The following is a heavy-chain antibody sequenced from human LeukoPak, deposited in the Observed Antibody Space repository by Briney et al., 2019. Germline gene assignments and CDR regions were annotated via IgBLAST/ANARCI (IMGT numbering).Heavy chain of an antibody. J-gene: IGHJ6*02. Sequence: SETLSLTCTVSGGSISSSSYYWGWIRQPPGKGLEWIGSIYYSGSTYYNPSLKSRVTISVDTSKNQFSLILSSVTAADTAVYYCARLGYSGSYLSDYGMDVWSQATTVTVSS. CDR3: ARLGYSGSYLSDYGMDV. CDR1: GGSISSSSYY. D-gene: IGHD1-26*01. CDR2: IYYSGST. V-gene: IGHV4-39*01.